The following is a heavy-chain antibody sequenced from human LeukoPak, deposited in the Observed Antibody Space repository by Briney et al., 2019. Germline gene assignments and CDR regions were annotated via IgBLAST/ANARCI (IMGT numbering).Heavy chain of an antibody. CDR2: IHTGGAT. J-gene: IGHJ4*02. V-gene: IGHV4-4*07. Sequence: SETLSLTCTTSGGSSTNYYWSWIRQPAGKGLEWIGRIHTGGATTYNPSLESRVTMSIDTSKNLVSLKMGSLTAADTAIYYCARGGAPEYWGQGTLVTVYS. CDR3: ARGGAPEY. CDR1: GGSSTNYY.